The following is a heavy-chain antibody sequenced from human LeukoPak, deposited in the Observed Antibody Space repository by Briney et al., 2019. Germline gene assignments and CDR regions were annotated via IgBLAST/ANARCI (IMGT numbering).Heavy chain of an antibody. D-gene: IGHD2-2*01. CDR3: AKAHCSPTSCSRIDY. CDR2: IWYDGSNK. Sequence: GRSVRHLCAVWGFIYSSYRMLGVRQAPAKGLEWVAVIWYDGSNKYYAVSVKGRFTISRDNSKNTLYLQMNSLSAEDTALYYCAKAHCSPTSCSRIDYWGQGTLVTVSS. V-gene: IGHV3-33*06. J-gene: IGHJ4*02. CDR1: GFIYSSYR.